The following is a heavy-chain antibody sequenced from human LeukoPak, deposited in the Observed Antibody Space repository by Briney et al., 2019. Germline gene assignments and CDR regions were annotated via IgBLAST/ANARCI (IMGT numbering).Heavy chain of an antibody. V-gene: IGHV1-2*02. CDR3: ARAEPVPAAKYSYHLGDLKRFDY. CDR2: INPNSGGT. Sequence: GASVKVSCKASGYTFTGYYMHWVRQAPGQGLEWMGWINPNSGGTNYAQKFQGRVTMTRDTSISTAYMELSRLRSDDTAVYYCARAEPVPAAKYSYHLGDLKRFDYWGQGTLVTVSS. CDR1: GYTFTGYY. J-gene: IGHJ4*02. D-gene: IGHD2-2*01.